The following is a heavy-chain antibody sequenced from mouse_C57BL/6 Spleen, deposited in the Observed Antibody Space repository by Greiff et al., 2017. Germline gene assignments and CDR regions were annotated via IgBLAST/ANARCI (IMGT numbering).Heavy chain of an antibody. CDR2: ISSGGSYT. D-gene: IGHD3-3*01. Sequence: EVQLVESGEDLVKPGGSLKLSCAASGFTFSSYGMSWVRQTPDKRLEWVANISSGGSYTYYPDNVKGRFTISRDNTKNTLYLQMSSLKSEDTAMYSSARHETIDARAYYFEGWGQGTTVTVSS. V-gene: IGHV5-6*01. CDR1: GFTFSSYG. CDR3: ARHETIDARAYYFEG. J-gene: IGHJ2*01.